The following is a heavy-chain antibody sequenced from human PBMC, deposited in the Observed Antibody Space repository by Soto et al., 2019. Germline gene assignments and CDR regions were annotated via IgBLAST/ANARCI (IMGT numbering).Heavy chain of an antibody. CDR1: GFAFSSYA. CDR2: ISSSSTYI. V-gene: IGHV3-21*01. CDR3: ARDGSGDRHAFDI. D-gene: IGHD3-10*01. Sequence: GGSLRLSCVASGFAFSSYAMIWVRQAPGKGLEWVSSISSSSTYIYYADSVKGRFTISRDNSKNTLYLLMNSLRAEDTAVYYCARDGSGDRHAFDIWGQGTMVTVSS. J-gene: IGHJ3*02.